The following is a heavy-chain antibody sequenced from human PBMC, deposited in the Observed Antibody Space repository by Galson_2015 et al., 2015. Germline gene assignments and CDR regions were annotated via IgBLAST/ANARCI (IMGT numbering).Heavy chain of an antibody. CDR3: ARARSGTDGWFDP. Sequence: SVKVSCKASGYTFTSYYMHWVRQAPGQGLEWMGWINPNSGGTNYAQKFQGWVTMTRDTSISTAYMELSRLRSDDTAVYYCARARSGTDGWFDPWGQGTLVTVSS. V-gene: IGHV1-2*04. J-gene: IGHJ5*02. CDR1: GYTFTSYY. CDR2: INPNSGGT.